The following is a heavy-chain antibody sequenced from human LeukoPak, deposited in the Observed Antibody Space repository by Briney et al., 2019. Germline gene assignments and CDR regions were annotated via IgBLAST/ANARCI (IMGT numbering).Heavy chain of an antibody. CDR2: ITSDSGDT. Sequence: PGGSLRLSCAASGFDFSSYTMNWVRQAPGQGLEWVASITSDSGDTNFADSLKARLTISRDNAKNSLYLQISSLRIEDTAVYYCARPQSVDWLFDAFDLWGQGTSVTVSS. V-gene: IGHV3-21*01. D-gene: IGHD3/OR15-3a*01. CDR1: GFDFSSYT. CDR3: ARPQSVDWLFDAFDL. J-gene: IGHJ3*01.